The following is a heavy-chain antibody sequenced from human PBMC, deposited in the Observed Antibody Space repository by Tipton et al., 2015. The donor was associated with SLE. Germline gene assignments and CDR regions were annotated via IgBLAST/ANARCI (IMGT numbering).Heavy chain of an antibody. D-gene: IGHD1-26*01. Sequence: LRLSCTVSGGSISSYYWSWIRQPPGKGLEWIGYIYYSGSTNYSPSLKSRVTISVDTSKNQFSLKLSSVTAADTAVYYCARGGYLYSGGFDSWGQGTLVTVSS. CDR1: GGSISSYY. CDR2: IYYSGST. CDR3: ARGGYLYSGGFDS. J-gene: IGHJ4*02. V-gene: IGHV4-59*01.